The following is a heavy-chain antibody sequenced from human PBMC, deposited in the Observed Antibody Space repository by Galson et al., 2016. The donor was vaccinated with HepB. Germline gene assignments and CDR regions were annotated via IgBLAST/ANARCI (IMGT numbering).Heavy chain of an antibody. Sequence: SLRLSCAASGFMFSDHYMDWVRQAPGKGLEWVARTRNKARSYTTEYAASVKGKFTISRGDSQTSVYLQMNSLNTEDTALYYCIRASSSSGYWYFDLWGRGTLVTVSS. CDR2: TRNKARSYTT. CDR1: GFMFSDHY. V-gene: IGHV3-72*01. J-gene: IGHJ2*01. D-gene: IGHD6-6*01. CDR3: IRASSSSGYWYFDL.